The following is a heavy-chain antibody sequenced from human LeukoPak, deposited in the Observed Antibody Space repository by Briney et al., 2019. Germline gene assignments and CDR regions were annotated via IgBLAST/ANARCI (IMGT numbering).Heavy chain of an antibody. CDR2: IYHSGST. D-gene: IGHD3-22*01. Sequence: SGTLSLTCAVSGGSISSSNWWSWVRQPPGKGLEWIGEIYHSGSTNYNPSLKSRVTISVDKSKNQFSLKLSSVTAADTAVYYCASRRVGYYDSSGYSYDAFDIWGQGTMVTVSS. CDR1: GGSISSSNW. V-gene: IGHV4-4*02. CDR3: ASRRVGYYDSSGYSYDAFDI. J-gene: IGHJ3*02.